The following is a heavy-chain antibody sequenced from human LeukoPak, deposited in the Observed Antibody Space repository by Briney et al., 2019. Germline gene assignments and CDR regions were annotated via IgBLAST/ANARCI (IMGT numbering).Heavy chain of an antibody. V-gene: IGHV4-39*07. CDR3: ATTHYDILTGYYIHFDY. Sequence: SETLPLTCTVSGGSISSSSYYWGWIRQPPGKGLEWIGSIYYSGSTYYNPSLKSRVTISVDTSKNQFSLKLSSVTAADTAVYYCATTHYDILTGYYIHFDYWGQGTLVTVSS. CDR2: IYYSGST. D-gene: IGHD3-9*01. J-gene: IGHJ4*02. CDR1: GGSISSSSYY.